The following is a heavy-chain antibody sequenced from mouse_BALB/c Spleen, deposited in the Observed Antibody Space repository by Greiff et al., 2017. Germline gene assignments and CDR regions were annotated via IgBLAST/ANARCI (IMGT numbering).Heavy chain of an antibody. Sequence: EVQLQQSGTVLARPGASVKMSCKASGYTFTSYWMHWVKQRPGQGLEWIGAIYPGNSDTSYNQKFKGKAKLTAVTSTSTAYMELSSLTNEDSAVYYCTRKGPYDYDWFAYWGQGTLVTVSA. D-gene: IGHD2-4*01. CDR3: TRKGPYDYDWFAY. V-gene: IGHV1-5*01. J-gene: IGHJ3*01. CDR2: IYPGNSDT. CDR1: GYTFTSYW.